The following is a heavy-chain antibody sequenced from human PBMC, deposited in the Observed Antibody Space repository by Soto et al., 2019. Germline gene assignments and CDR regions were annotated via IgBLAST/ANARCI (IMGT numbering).Heavy chain of an antibody. CDR1: GYTFTSYA. CDR3: ARVDMIVVGVIDY. D-gene: IGHD3-22*01. J-gene: IGHJ4*02. CDR2: INAGNGNT. Sequence: ASVKVSCKASGYTFTSYAMHWVRQAPGQRLEWMGWINAGNGNTKYSQKFQGRVTITRDTSASTAYMELSSLRSEDTAVYYCARVDMIVVGVIDYWGQGTLVTVSS. V-gene: IGHV1-3*01.